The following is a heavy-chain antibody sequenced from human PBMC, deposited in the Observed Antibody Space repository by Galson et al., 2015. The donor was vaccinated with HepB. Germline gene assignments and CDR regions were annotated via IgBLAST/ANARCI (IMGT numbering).Heavy chain of an antibody. CDR3: ARLEGDIVVVPAAPERGGGDY. CDR2: IDPSDSYT. J-gene: IGHJ4*02. D-gene: IGHD2-2*01. CDR1: GYSFTSYW. V-gene: IGHV5-10-1*01. Sequence: QSGAEVKKPGESLRISCKGSGYSFTSYWISWVRQMPGEGLEWMGRIDPSDSYTNYSPSFQGHVTISADKSISTAYLQWSSLKASDTAMYYCARLEGDIVVVPAAPERGGGDYWGQGTLVTVSS.